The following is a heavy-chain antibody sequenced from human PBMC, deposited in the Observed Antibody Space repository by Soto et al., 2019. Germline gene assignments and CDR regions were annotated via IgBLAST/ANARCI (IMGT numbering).Heavy chain of an antibody. CDR3: ARSGVLYSSSWYRNYYYYYDMDV. Sequence: QVQLQESGPGLVKPSQTLSLTCTVSGGSITGGDYYWSWIRQPPGKGLEWIGYIYYSGSIYYNQSLKSRVTISVDTSKNQFSLKLSSVTAADAGVYYCARSGVLYSSSWYRNYYYYYDMDVWGQGTTVTVSS. J-gene: IGHJ6*02. CDR1: GGSITGGDYY. CDR2: IYYSGSI. V-gene: IGHV4-30-4*01. D-gene: IGHD6-13*01.